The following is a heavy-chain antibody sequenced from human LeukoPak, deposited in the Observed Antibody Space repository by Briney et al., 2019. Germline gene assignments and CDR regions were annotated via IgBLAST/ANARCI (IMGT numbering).Heavy chain of an antibody. Sequence: SQSLSLTCAISGDSVSSNSAAWNWIRHSPSRGLVWLGRTYYRSKWYNDYTVSVKSRISINPDTSKNQLSLQLKSVTPEDTAVYYCARFDYGAPDYWGQGTLVTVSS. J-gene: IGHJ4*02. CDR1: GDSVSSNSAA. CDR2: TYYRSKWYN. V-gene: IGHV6-1*01. CDR3: ARFDYGAPDY. D-gene: IGHD3-16*01.